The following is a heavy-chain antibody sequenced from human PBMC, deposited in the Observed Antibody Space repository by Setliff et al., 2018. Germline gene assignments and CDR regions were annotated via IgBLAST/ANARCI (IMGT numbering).Heavy chain of an antibody. D-gene: IGHD4-17*01. CDR2: ISWDGVSA. J-gene: IGHJ4*02. CDR3: ARAIGDYVMNS. V-gene: IGHV3-43*01. CDR1: GFTFDDHT. Sequence: LRLSCEASGFTFDDHTMHWVRQAPGRGLEWISIISWDGVSAEYAASVRGRFAIARDNSKNILYLQMNSLRRDDTALYFCARAIGDYVMNSWGQGTLVTVSS.